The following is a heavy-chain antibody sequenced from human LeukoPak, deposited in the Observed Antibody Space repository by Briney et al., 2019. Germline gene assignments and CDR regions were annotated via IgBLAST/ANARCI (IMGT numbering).Heavy chain of an antibody. Sequence: GGSLRLSCAASGFTFSSYDMHWVRRATGKGLEWVSAIGTAGDTYYPGSVKGRFTISRENAKNSLYLQMNSLRAGDTAVYYCARVRNSGSYSYFDYWGQGTLVTVSS. CDR1: GFTFSSYD. CDR2: IGTAGDT. V-gene: IGHV3-13*01. J-gene: IGHJ4*02. CDR3: ARVRNSGSYSYFDY. D-gene: IGHD1-26*01.